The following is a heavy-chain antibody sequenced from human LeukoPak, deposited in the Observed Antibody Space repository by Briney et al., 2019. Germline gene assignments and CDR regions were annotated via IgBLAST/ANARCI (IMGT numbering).Heavy chain of an antibody. CDR1: VYTFTSYG. CDR2: ISAYNGNT. CDR3: ARASGGSSGWYRGDY. Sequence: ASVKVSCKASVYTFTSYGISWVRQAPGQGLEWRGWISAYNGNTNYAQKLQGRVTMTTDTSTSTAYMELRSLRSDDTAVYYCARASGGSSGWYRGDYWGQGTLVTVSS. V-gene: IGHV1-18*01. D-gene: IGHD6-19*01. J-gene: IGHJ4*02.